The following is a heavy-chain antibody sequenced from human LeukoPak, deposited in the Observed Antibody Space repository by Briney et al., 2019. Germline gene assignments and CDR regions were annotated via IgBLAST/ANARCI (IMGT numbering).Heavy chain of an antibody. D-gene: IGHD5-24*01. V-gene: IGHV3-30*04. CDR3: ARDSRNFDYYMDV. J-gene: IGHJ6*03. Sequence: GGSLRLSCAASRFTFNTNTMHWVRQAPGKGLEWVAVISHDGSSKYYAHSVKGRFTISRDNAKNSLYLQMNSLRAEDTAIYYCARDSRNFDYYMDVWGKGTTVTVSS. CDR1: RFTFNTNT. CDR2: ISHDGSSK.